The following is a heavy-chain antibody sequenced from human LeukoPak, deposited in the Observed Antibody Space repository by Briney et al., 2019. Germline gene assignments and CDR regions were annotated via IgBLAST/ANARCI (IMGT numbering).Heavy chain of an antibody. D-gene: IGHD6-19*01. Sequence: SETLSLNCTVSGGSISSSSYFWGWIRQPPGKGLEWNGSIYYSGSTYYHPSFKSRVTIPVDTSKNQFSLKLSSVTAADTAVYYCARTSSGWFKYSGYWGQGTLVTVSS. CDR1: GGSISSSSYF. CDR2: IYYSGST. V-gene: IGHV4-39*01. CDR3: ARTSSGWFKYSGY. J-gene: IGHJ4*02.